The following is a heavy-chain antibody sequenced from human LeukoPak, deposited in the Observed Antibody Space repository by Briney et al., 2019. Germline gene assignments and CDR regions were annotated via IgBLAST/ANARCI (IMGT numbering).Heavy chain of an antibody. V-gene: IGHV4-34*01. CDR1: GGSFSGYY. CDR2: INHSGST. Sequence: PSETLSLTCAVYGGSFSGYYWSWIRQPPEKGLEWIGEINHSGSTNYNPSLKSRVTMSVDTSKNQFSLKLSSVTAADTAVYYCARRPMVRGVFDYWGQGTLVTVSS. D-gene: IGHD3-10*01. CDR3: ARRPMVRGVFDY. J-gene: IGHJ4*02.